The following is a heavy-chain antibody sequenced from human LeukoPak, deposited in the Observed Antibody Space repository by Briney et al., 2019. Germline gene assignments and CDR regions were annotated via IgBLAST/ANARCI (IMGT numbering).Heavy chain of an antibody. CDR1: GGSFSGYY. Sequence: SETLSLTCAVHGGSFSGYYWSWIRQPPGKGLEWIGEINHSGSTNYNPSLKSRVTISVDTSKNQFSLKLSSVTAADTAVYYCARGRRDGYRSGYDYWGQGTLVTVSS. D-gene: IGHD5-24*01. CDR3: ARGRRDGYRSGYDY. CDR2: INHSGST. J-gene: IGHJ4*02. V-gene: IGHV4-34*01.